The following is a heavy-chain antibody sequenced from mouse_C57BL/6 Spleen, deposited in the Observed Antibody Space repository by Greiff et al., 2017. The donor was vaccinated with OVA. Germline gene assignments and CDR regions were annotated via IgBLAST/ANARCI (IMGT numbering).Heavy chain of an antibody. Sequence: QVQLQQSGAELLKPGASVKLSCKATGYTFTGSWIEWVKQRPGHGLEWIGEILPEIGSTNYNAKFKGKATFTSDTSSNTSYLQLSSLTTEDSAIYYCAKTSNYLEYYAMDYWGQGTSLTVSS. CDR2: ILPEIGST. D-gene: IGHD2-5*01. V-gene: IGHV1-9*01. CDR1: GYTFTGSW. J-gene: IGHJ4*01. CDR3: AKTSNYLEYYAMDY.